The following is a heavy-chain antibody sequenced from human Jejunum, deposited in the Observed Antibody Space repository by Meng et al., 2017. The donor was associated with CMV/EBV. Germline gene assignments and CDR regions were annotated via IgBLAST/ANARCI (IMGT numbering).Heavy chain of an antibody. D-gene: IGHD2-2*01. Sequence: SYYWSWIRQPPGKGLEWIGYIYYSGSTNYNPSLKSRVTISVDTSKNQFSLKLSSVTAADTAVYYCARVGPSICSSTRCYLDAFDIWGQGTMATVSS. CDR1: SYY. CDR2: IYYSGST. V-gene: IGHV4-59*01. J-gene: IGHJ3*02. CDR3: ARVGPSICSSTRCYLDAFDI.